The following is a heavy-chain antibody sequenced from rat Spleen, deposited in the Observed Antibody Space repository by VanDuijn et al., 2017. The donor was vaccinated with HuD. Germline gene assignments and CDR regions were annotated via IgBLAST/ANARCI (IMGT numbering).Heavy chain of an antibody. CDR1: GFSLTSYS. J-gene: IGHJ4*01. Sequence: QVQLKESGPGLVQPSETLSLTCTVSGFSLTSYSVSWVRQPSGKGLEWMGVMWSGGNTDYNSALKSRLSISRDTSKNQVFLKMNSLQSEDTTTYYCARGDSSYVMDAWGQGASVTVSS. CDR2: MWSGGNT. D-gene: IGHD1-2*01. V-gene: IGHV2-45*01. CDR3: ARGDSSYVMDA.